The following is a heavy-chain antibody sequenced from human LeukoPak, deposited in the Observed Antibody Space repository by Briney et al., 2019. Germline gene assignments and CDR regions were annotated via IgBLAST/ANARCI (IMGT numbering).Heavy chain of an antibody. CDR2: MNPNSGNT. V-gene: IGHV1-8*03. D-gene: IGHD3-3*01. J-gene: IGHJ4*02. CDR3: ARGYGYYDFWSGYSSPFDY. CDR1: GYTFTSYD. Sequence: GASVKVSCKASGYTFTSYDINWVRQATGQGLEWMGWMNPNSGNTGYAQKFQGRVTITRNTSISTAYMELSSLRSEDTAVYYCARGYGYYDFWSGYSSPFDYWGQGTLVTASS.